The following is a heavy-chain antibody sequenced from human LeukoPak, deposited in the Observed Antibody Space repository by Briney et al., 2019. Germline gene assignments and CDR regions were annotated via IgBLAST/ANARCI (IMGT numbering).Heavy chain of an antibody. Sequence: GRPLRLSCAASGFTFRAHSMLWVRQTPGKGREWVAFTSYDGSKKYYGDSVKGRFTISRDNSKNSLYLQMSTLRAEDTAVYYCTRNPEMQYWFDPWGQGTLVTVSS. CDR1: GFTFRAHS. D-gene: IGHD2/OR15-2a*01. CDR3: TRNPEMQYWFDP. V-gene: IGHV3-30-3*01. J-gene: IGHJ5*02. CDR2: TSYDGSKK.